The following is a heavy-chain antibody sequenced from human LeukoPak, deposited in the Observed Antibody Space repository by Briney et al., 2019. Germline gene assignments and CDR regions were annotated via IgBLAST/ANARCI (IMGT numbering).Heavy chain of an antibody. V-gene: IGHV4-4*02. Sequence: SGTLSLTCAVSGGSISNGYWWSWVRQSPGKGLEWIGEIFHSGSTNYNPSLKSRVTISVDNSKNQFSLDLNSVTAADTAVYYCASSSIAVAGTDAFDIWGQGTMVTVSS. CDR3: ASSSIAVAGTDAFDI. D-gene: IGHD6-19*01. J-gene: IGHJ3*02. CDR1: GGSISNGYW. CDR2: IFHSGST.